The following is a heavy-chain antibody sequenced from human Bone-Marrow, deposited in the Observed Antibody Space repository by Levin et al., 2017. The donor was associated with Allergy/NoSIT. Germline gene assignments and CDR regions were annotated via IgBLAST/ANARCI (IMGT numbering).Heavy chain of an antibody. CDR1: GFTFSTYA. V-gene: IGHV3-23*01. J-gene: IGHJ4*02. Sequence: HPGGSLRLSCAASGFTFSTYAMSWVRQAPGKGLEWVSGVSGSGDSTYYADSVKGRFTLSRDNSKNTLFLQMNSLRAEDTALYYCAKQTGGGSSRPFGHWGQGTLVTVSS. CDR2: VSGSGDST. D-gene: IGHD1-26*01. CDR3: AKQTGGGSSRPFGH.